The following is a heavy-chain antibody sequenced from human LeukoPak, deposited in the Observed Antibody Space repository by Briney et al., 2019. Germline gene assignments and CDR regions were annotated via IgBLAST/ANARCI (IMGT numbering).Heavy chain of an antibody. CDR1: GFPFGSYV. J-gene: IGHJ4*02. V-gene: IGHV3-48*02. Sequence: PGGSLRLSCEGSGFPFGSYVMSWVRQAPGKGLEWIAYINHNAEMIFYPDFVKGRFTISRDNPKKSLYLQMNALRYEDTAIYYCARDHDWAFDLWGQGTPVTVSS. CDR3: ARDHDWAFDL. D-gene: IGHD3-9*01. CDR2: INHNAEMI.